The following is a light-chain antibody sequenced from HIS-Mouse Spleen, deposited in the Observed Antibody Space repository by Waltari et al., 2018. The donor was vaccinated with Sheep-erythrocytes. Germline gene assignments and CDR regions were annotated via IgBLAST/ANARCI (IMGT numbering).Light chain of an antibody. V-gene: IGLV2-11*01. Sequence: QSALPQPRPVSGSPGQSVTISCTGTSSDVGGYNYVPGYQQHPGKAPKLMIYDVSKRPSGVPDRFSGSKSGNTASLTISGLQAEDEADYYCCSYAGSYNHVFATGTKVTVL. J-gene: IGLJ1*01. CDR2: DVS. CDR1: SSDVGGYNY. CDR3: CSYAGSYNHV.